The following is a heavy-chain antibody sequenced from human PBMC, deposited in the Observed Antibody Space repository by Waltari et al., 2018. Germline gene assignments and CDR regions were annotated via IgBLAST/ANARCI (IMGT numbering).Heavy chain of an antibody. CDR3: ARSKSTSFDKPFDY. D-gene: IGHD2-2*01. J-gene: IGHJ4*02. V-gene: IGHV4-34*01. CDR2: INHSGST. Sequence: QVQLQQWGAGLLKPSETLSLTCAVYGGSFSGYYWSWIRQPPGKGLEWIGEINHSGSTNYNPSLQIRFTISVYTSKNQFSLKLSSVTAADTAVYYCARSKSTSFDKPFDYWGQGTLVTVSS. CDR1: GGSFSGYY.